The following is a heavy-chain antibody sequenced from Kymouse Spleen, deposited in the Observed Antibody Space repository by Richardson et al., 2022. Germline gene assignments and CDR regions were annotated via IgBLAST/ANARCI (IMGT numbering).Heavy chain of an antibody. CDR2: IWYDGSNK. Sequence: QVQLVESGGGVVQPGRSLRLSCAASGFTFSSYGMHWVRQAPGKGLEWVAVIWYDGSNKYYADSVKGRFTISRDNSKNTLYLQMNSLRAEDTAVYYCASLYSSRNFDYWGQGTLVTVSS. D-gene: IGHD6-13*01. J-gene: IGHJ4*02. V-gene: IGHV3-33*01. CDR3: ASLYSSRNFDY. CDR1: GFTFSSYG.